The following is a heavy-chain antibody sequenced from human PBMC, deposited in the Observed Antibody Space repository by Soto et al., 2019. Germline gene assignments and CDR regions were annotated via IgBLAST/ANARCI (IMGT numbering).Heavy chain of an antibody. CDR3: ARDKRIGYSYGYGMDV. CDR1: GFTFSSYG. CDR2: IWYDGSNK. D-gene: IGHD5-18*01. J-gene: IGHJ6*02. V-gene: IGHV3-33*01. Sequence: GGSLRLSCAASGFTFSSYGMHWVRQAPGKGLEWVAVIWYDGSNKYYADSVKGRFTISRDNSKNTLYLQMNSLRAEDTAVYYCARDKRIGYSYGYGMDVWGQGTTVTVSS.